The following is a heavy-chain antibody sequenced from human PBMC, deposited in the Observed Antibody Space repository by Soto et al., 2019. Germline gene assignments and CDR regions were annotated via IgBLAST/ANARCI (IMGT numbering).Heavy chain of an antibody. CDR2: IHYSGST. J-gene: IGHJ6*02. CDR3: ARAGSGWFNYYGMDV. Sequence: SETLSLTCTVSGGSISSYYWSWIRQPPGKGLEWIGYIHYSGSTNYNPSLKSRVTISVDTSKNQFSLKLSSVTAADTAVYYCARAGSGWFNYYGMDVWGQGTTVTVSS. D-gene: IGHD6-19*01. CDR1: GGSISSYY. V-gene: IGHV4-59*01.